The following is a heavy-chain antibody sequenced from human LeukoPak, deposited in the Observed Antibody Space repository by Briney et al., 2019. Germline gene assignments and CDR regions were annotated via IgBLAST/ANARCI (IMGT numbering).Heavy chain of an antibody. CDR2: ISTSGGST. V-gene: IGHV3-11*01. CDR3: ARDPRGDFVWGHRFDY. J-gene: IGHJ4*02. CDR1: GFIFNQYC. D-gene: IGHD3-16*01. Sequence: PGGSLRLSCGASGFIFNQYCMGWVRQAPGMGPEWVSYISTSGGSTYYSASAKGCFTISRDNARNSLFLQLRRLTAEDTAVYYCARDPRGDFVWGHRFDYWGQGVLVTVSS.